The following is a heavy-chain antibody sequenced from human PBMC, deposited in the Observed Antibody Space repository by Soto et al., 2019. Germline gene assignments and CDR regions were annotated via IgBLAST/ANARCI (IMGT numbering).Heavy chain of an antibody. CDR2: ISGSGDST. Sequence: VQLLESGGGLVQPGGSLRLSCAASRFTFSSYAMNWVRQAPGKGLEWVSVISGSGDSTYYADSVKGRFTISRDNSKNTLYLQMNSLRAEDTAVYYCARRERGWYFDLWGRGTLVTVSS. V-gene: IGHV3-23*01. CDR1: RFTFSSYA. CDR3: ARRERGWYFDL. J-gene: IGHJ2*01.